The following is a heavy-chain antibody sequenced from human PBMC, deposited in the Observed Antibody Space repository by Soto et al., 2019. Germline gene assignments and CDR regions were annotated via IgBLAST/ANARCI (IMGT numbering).Heavy chain of an antibody. CDR3: ARERGIVGAPPLSDFQH. D-gene: IGHD1-26*01. V-gene: IGHV1-46*01. CDR1: GYTFTSYY. CDR2: INPSGGST. Sequence: VASVKVSCKASGYTFTSYYMHWVRQAPGQGLEWMGIINPSGGSTSYAQKFQGRVTMTRDTSTSTVYMELSSLRSEDTAVYYCARERGIVGAPPLSDFQHWGQGTLVTVS. J-gene: IGHJ1*01.